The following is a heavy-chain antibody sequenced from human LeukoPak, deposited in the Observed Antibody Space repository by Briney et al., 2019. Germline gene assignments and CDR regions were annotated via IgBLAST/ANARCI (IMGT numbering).Heavy chain of an antibody. CDR1: GGSISSGGYS. D-gene: IGHD3-10*01. CDR3: ARGGGRFGEFTAFDY. J-gene: IGHJ4*02. Sequence: PSETLSLTCAVSGGSISSGGYSGSWIRQPRGRGLEWIGYIYHSGSTYYNPSLKSRVTISVYRAKNQFSLKLSSVTAADTAVYYCARGGGRFGEFTAFDYWGQGTLVTVSS. CDR2: IYHSGST. V-gene: IGHV4-30-2*01.